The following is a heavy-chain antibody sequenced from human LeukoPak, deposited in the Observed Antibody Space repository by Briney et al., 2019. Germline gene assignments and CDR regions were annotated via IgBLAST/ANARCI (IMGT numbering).Heavy chain of an antibody. CDR1: GFTFSSYG. V-gene: IGHV3-30*02. CDR2: IWYDGSNK. CDR3: AKEGRDGFNYDY. D-gene: IGHD5-24*01. J-gene: IGHJ4*02. Sequence: GGSLRLSCAASGFTFSSYGMHWVRQAPGKGLEWVAVIWYDGSNKYYADSVKGRFTISRDNSKNTLYLQMNSLRAEDTAVYYCAKEGRDGFNYDYWGQGTLVTVSS.